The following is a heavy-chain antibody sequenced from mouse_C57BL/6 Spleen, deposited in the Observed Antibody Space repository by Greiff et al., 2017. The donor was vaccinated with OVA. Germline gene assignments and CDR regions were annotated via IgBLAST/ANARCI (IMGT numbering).Heavy chain of an antibody. D-gene: IGHD2-4*01. CDR2: IHPNSGST. V-gene: IGHV1-64*01. CDR1: GYTFTSYW. CDR3: ARSFYYDYDGAWFAY. J-gene: IGHJ3*01. Sequence: VQLQQPGAELVKPGASVKLSCKASGYTFTSYWMHWVKQRPGQGLEWIGMIHPNSGSTNYNEKFKSKATLTVDKSSSTAYMQLSSLTSEDSAVYYCARSFYYDYDGAWFAYWGQGTLVTVSA.